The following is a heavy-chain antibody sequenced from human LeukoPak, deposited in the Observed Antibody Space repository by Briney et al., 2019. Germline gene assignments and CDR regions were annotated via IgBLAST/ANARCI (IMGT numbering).Heavy chain of an antibody. D-gene: IGHD3-3*01. J-gene: IGHJ6*03. V-gene: IGHV4-59*01. CDR2: IYYSGST. CDR1: GGSISSYY. Sequence: PSETLSLTCTVSGGSISSYYWSWIRQPPGKGLEWIGYIYYSGSTNYNPSLKSRVTISVDTSKNQFSLKLSSVTAADTAVYYCARNLRFLEWRRGSYYMDVWGKGTTVTVSS. CDR3: ARNLRFLEWRRGSYYMDV.